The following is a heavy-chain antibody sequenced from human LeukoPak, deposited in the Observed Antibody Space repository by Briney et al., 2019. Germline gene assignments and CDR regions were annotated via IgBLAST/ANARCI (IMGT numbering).Heavy chain of an antibody. V-gene: IGHV4-34*01. D-gene: IGHD6-25*01. CDR3: ATSSGVYYYYRGLDV. CDR1: GESFSGYY. CDR2: IDQSGRT. Sequence: SETLSLTCNVDGESFSGYYWSWIRQSPGKGLEWIGEIDQSGRTTYDASLESRVTISADKSKDQFSLRLTSVTAADTGVYYCATSSGVYYYYRGLDVWGQGTTVTVSS. J-gene: IGHJ6*02.